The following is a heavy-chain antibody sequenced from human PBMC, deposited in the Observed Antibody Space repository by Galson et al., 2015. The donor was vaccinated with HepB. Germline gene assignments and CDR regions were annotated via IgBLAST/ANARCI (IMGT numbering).Heavy chain of an antibody. J-gene: IGHJ3*01. V-gene: IGHV1-3*04. Sequence: SVKVSCKASGYSFTTYAIYWVRQAPGQRLEWMGWINTGNGNTRYSQKFQGRVTITRDTSASTAYMELSSLRSEDTAVYYCSREYYDSSCYYFRPNAFDFWGQGTMVTVSS. CDR2: INTGNGNT. CDR1: GYSFTTYA. CDR3: SREYYDSSCYYFRPNAFDF. D-gene: IGHD3-22*01.